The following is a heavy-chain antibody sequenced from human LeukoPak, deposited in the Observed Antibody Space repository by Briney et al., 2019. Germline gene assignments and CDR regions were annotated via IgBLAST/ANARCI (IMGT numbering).Heavy chain of an antibody. Sequence: GGSLRLSCAASEFTFSSYWMSWVRQAPGKGLEWVADIKQDGSERNYVDSVKGRFTISRDNAKNSLYLQMNSLRAEDTAVYYCARDGGWYRDYWGRGTLVTVSS. CDR2: IKQDGSER. V-gene: IGHV3-7*01. J-gene: IGHJ4*02. D-gene: IGHD6-19*01. CDR1: EFTFSSYW. CDR3: ARDGGWYRDY.